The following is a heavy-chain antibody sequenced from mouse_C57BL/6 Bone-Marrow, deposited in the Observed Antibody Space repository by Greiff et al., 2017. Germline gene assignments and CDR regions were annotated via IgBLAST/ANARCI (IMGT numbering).Heavy chain of an antibody. V-gene: IGHV14-1*01. D-gene: IGHD1-1*01. CDR2: IDPEDGGT. CDR1: GFNIKDYY. CDR3: TAIREYYFDY. J-gene: IGHJ2*01. Sequence: VQLQQSGAELVRPGASVKLSCTASGFNIKDYYMHWVKQRPEPGLEWIGRIDPEDGGTEYAPKFQGKAPLTADTSSNPAYLQLSSLTSEDAAVFYCTAIREYYFDYWGQGTTLTVSS.